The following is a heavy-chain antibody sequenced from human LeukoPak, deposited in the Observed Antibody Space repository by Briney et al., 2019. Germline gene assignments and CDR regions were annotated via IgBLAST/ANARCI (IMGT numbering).Heavy chain of an antibody. J-gene: IGHJ3*02. CDR3: ARPETQYSSGLDGFDI. CDR1: GFTFSSYE. D-gene: IGHD6-19*01. Sequence: GGSLRLSCAASGFTFSSYEMNWVRQAPGKGLEWVSYISSSGNTIYYADSVRGRFTISRDNAKNSLYLQMNSLRTEDTAVYYCARPETQYSSGLDGFDIWGQGTMVTVSS. V-gene: IGHV3-48*03. CDR2: ISSSGNTI.